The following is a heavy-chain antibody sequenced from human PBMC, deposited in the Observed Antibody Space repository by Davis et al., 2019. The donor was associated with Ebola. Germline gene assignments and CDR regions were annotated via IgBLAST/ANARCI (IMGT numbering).Heavy chain of an antibody. CDR1: GFTFSSYA. CDR3: ARARGGLPSSH. D-gene: IGHD5/OR15-5a*01. V-gene: IGHV3-30-3*01. Sequence: GESLKISCAASGFTFSSYAMHWVRQAPGKGLEWVAVISYDGSNKYYADSVKGRFTISRDNSKNTLYLQMNSLRAEDTAVYYCARARGGLPSSHWGQGTLVTVSS. CDR2: ISYDGSNK. J-gene: IGHJ4*02.